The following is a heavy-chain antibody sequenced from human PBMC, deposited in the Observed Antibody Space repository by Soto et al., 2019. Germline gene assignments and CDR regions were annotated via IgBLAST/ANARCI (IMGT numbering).Heavy chain of an antibody. Sequence: GVSLRLSCAASGFIFSNYAIHWVRQAPGKGLEWVAVISYDGNNGYYADSVKGRFTISRDNSKNTLYLQMNSLSAEDTAVYYGARDRSLYFYYAMDVWGQWTTVSV. CDR3: ARDRSLYFYYAMDV. CDR2: ISYDGNNG. J-gene: IGHJ6*02. V-gene: IGHV3-30-3*01. CDR1: GFIFSNYA.